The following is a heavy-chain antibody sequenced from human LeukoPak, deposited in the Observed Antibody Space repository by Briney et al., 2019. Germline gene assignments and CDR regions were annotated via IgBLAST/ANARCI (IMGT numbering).Heavy chain of an antibody. Sequence: GGSLRLSCAASGFTSSSYSMNWVRQAPGKGLEWVSSISSSSSYIYYADSVKGRFTISRDNAKNSLYLQMNSLRAEDTAVYYCARDSAADFDYWGQGTLVTVSS. CDR3: ARDSAADFDY. CDR1: GFTSSSYS. V-gene: IGHV3-21*01. D-gene: IGHD2-2*01. CDR2: ISSSSSYI. J-gene: IGHJ4*02.